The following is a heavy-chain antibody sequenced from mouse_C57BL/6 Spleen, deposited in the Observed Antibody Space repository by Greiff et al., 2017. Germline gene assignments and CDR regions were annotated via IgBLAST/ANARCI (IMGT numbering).Heavy chain of an antibody. CDR3: ARYTDYGSSYNYFDY. V-gene: IGHV7-3*01. D-gene: IGHD1-1*01. CDR2: IRNKANGYTT. Sequence: DVMLVESGGGLVQPGGSLSLSCAASGFTFTDYYMSWVRQPPGKALEWLGFIRNKANGYTTEYSASVKGRFTISRDNSQSILYLQMNALRAEDSATYYCARYTDYGSSYNYFDYWGQGTTLTVSS. J-gene: IGHJ2*01. CDR1: GFTFTDYY.